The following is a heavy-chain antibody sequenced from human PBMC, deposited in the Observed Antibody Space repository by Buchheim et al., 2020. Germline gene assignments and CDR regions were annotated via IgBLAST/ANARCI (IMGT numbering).Heavy chain of an antibody. CDR3: ARGRRGYSYGYDRPLFDY. J-gene: IGHJ4*02. V-gene: IGHV4-34*01. D-gene: IGHD5-18*01. CDR2: INHSGST. Sequence: QVQLQQWGAGLLKPSETLSLTCAVYGGSFSGYYWSWIRQPPGKGLEWIGEINHSGSTNYNPSLKSRVTILVDTSKNQFSLKLSSVTAADTAVYYCARGRRGYSYGYDRPLFDYWGQGTL. CDR1: GGSFSGYY.